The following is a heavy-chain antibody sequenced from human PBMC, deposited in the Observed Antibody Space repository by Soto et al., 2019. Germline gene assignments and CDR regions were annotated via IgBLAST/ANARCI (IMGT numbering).Heavy chain of an antibody. V-gene: IGHV4-59*01. D-gene: IGHD3-3*01. CDR3: ARVQGRGRTYYDFWSGLNPAHAFDI. Sequence: SETLSLTCTVSGGSISSYYWSWIRQPPGKGLEWIGYIYYSGSTNYNPSLKSRVTISVDTSKNQFSLKLSSVTAADTAVYYCARVQGRGRTYYDFWSGLNPAHAFDIWGQGTMVTVSS. CDR1: GGSISSYY. CDR2: IYYSGST. J-gene: IGHJ3*02.